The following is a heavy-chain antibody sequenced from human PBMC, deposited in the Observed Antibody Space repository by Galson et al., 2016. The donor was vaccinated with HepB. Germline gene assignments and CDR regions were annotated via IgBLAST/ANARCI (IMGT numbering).Heavy chain of an antibody. J-gene: IGHJ4*02. D-gene: IGHD3-10*01. CDR2: IFGGGST. V-gene: IGHV3-53*01. CDR1: GFTLNTNN. Sequence: SLRLSCAVSGFTLNTNNMTWVRQAPGKGLEWVSVIFGGGSTYYADSVAGRFIISKDDSQNIVYLQMKSLTADDTAVYYCTRDLHGDGPNPAVHRGDYWGQGTLVTESS. CDR3: TRDLHGDGPNPAVHRGDY.